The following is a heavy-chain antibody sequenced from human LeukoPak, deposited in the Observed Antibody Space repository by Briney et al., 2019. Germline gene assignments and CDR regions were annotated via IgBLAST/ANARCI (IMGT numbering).Heavy chain of an antibody. CDR2: ISGSGGST. D-gene: IGHD5-12*01. Sequence: GGSLRLSCAASGFTFSSYSMNWVRQAPGKGLEWVSAISGSGGSTYYADSVKGRFTISRDNSKNTLYLKMSSLRAEDTAVYYCVKDRPTWPIDYWGRGIVVTVSS. J-gene: IGHJ4*02. V-gene: IGHV3-23*01. CDR1: GFTFSSYS. CDR3: VKDRPTWPIDY.